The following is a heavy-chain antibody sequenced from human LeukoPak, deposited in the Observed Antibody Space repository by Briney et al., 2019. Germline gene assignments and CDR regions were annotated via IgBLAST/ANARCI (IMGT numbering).Heavy chain of an antibody. CDR2: IYSGGST. CDR1: GFTVSDNY. Sequence: GRSLRLSCAASGFTVSDNYMSWVRQAPGKGLEWVSVIYSGGSTYYADSVKGRFTISRDNSKNTLYLQMNSLRAEDTAVYYCERDCSGGSCSWADAFDIWGQGTMVTVSS. CDR3: ERDCSGGSCSWADAFDI. V-gene: IGHV3-53*01. D-gene: IGHD2-15*01. J-gene: IGHJ3*02.